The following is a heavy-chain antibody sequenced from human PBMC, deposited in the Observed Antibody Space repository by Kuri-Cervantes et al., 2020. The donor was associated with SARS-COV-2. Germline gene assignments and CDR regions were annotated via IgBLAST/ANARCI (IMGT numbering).Heavy chain of an antibody. V-gene: IGHV1-46*01. J-gene: IGHJ4*02. CDR2: VKTNSGNT. CDR1: GYTFSSYH. D-gene: IGHD2-21*01. CDR3: YCAPKEGFDS. Sequence: ASVKVSCKASGYTFSSYHMHWVRQAPGQGLEWMGMVKTNSGNTLYAQIFQGRVTMTRDTSTSTVYMELSSLTSEDTAIYYCYCAPKEGFDSWGQGTLVTVSS.